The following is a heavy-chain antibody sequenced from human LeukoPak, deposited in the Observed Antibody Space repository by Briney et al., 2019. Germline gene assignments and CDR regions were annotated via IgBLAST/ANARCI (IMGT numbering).Heavy chain of an antibody. J-gene: IGHJ3*02. CDR1: GFTFDDYA. CDR3: AKANYDSKAGNAFDI. Sequence: HTGRSLRLSCAASGFTFDDYAMHWVRQAPGKGLEWVSGISWNSGSIGYADSVKGRFTISRDNAKNSLYLQMNSLRAEDTALYYCAKANYDSKAGNAFDIWGQGTMVTVSS. V-gene: IGHV3-9*01. D-gene: IGHD3-22*01. CDR2: ISWNSGSI.